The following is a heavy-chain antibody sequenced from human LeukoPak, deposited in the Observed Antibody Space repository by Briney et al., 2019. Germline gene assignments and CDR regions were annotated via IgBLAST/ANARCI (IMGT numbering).Heavy chain of an antibody. CDR2: ISAYNGNT. J-gene: IGHJ4*02. D-gene: IGHD6-19*01. CDR3: ARGGVNSGWYSSFDY. Sequence: GASVKVSCKASGYTFTSYGISWVRQAPGQGLEWMGWISAYNGNTNYAQKLQGRVTMTTDTSTSTAYMELRSLRSVDTAVYYCARGGVNSGWYSSFDYWGQGTLVTVSS. CDR1: GYTFTSYG. V-gene: IGHV1-18*01.